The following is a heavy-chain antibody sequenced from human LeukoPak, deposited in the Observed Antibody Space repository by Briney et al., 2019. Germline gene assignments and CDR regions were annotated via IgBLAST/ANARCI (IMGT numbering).Heavy chain of an antibody. V-gene: IGHV4-39*07. CDR2: MYYSGST. CDR1: GGSISSSSYH. CDR3: ARDSRYDSTFDY. D-gene: IGHD3-22*01. J-gene: IGHJ4*02. Sequence: SETLSLTCIVSGGSISSSSYHWGWIRQSPGKGLEWIGNMYYSGSTNYNPSLKSRVTISVDTSKNQFSLKLSSVTAADTAVYYCARDSRYDSTFDYWGQGTLVTVSS.